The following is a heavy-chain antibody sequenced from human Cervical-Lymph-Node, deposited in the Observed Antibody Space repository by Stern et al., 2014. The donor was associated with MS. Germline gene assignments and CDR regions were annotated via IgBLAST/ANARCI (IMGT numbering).Heavy chain of an antibody. CDR2: SRNKAKSYTT. Sequence: EAQLEESGGGLVPLGGSLRLSCAASGFSFSDFYMDLVLQRPAKGQEWVGRSRNKAKSYTTDYAASVKGRFPISRDDSKNSLYLQMNSLKTEDTAVYYCSRDSSGDYWGPGTLVTVSS. V-gene: IGHV3-72*01. J-gene: IGHJ4*02. CDR1: GFSFSDFY. CDR3: SRDSSGDY.